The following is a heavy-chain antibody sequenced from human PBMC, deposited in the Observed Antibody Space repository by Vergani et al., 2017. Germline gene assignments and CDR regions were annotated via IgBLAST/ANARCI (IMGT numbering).Heavy chain of an antibody. V-gene: IGHV1-69*13. CDR3: ARGPRQSIVVVPAAIPGWFDP. CDR1: GYTFTSYA. Sequence: QVQLVQSGAEVKKPGASVKVSCKASGYTFTSYAISWVRQAPGQGLEWMGGIIPIFGTANYAQKFQGRVTITADESTSTAYMELSSLRSEDTAVYYCARGPRQSIVVVPAAIPGWFDPWGQGTLVTVSS. D-gene: IGHD2-2*02. CDR2: IIPIFGTA. J-gene: IGHJ5*02.